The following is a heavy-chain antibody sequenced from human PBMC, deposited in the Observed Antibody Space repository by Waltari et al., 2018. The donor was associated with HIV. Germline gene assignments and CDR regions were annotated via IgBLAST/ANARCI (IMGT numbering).Heavy chain of an antibody. J-gene: IGHJ4*02. CDR2: ISSSSSYI. Sequence: CAASGFTFSSYSMNWVRQAPGKGLEWVSSISSSSSYIYYADSVKGRFTISRDNAKNSLYLQMNSLRAEDTAVYYCARDSGYSSGTYYFDYWGQGTLVTVSS. CDR3: ARDSGYSSGTYYFDY. D-gene: IGHD6-19*01. CDR1: GFTFSSYS. V-gene: IGHV3-21*01.